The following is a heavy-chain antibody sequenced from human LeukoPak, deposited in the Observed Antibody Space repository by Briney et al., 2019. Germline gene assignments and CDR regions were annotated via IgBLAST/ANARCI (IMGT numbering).Heavy chain of an antibody. D-gene: IGHD3-22*01. V-gene: IGHV5-10-1*01. CDR1: GYSFTSYW. CDR3: ARSHYDSSGYSYYYYGMDV. CDR2: IDPSDSYT. Sequence: GESLKISCKGSGYSFTSYWISWVRQMPGKGLEWMGRIDPSDSYTNYSPSFQGHVTISADKSISTAYLQGSSLKASDTAMYYCARSHYDSSGYSYYYYGMDVWGQGTTVTVSS. J-gene: IGHJ6*02.